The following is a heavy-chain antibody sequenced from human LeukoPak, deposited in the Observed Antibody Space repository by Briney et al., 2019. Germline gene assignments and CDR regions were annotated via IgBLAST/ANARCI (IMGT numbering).Heavy chain of an antibody. CDR2: IYSGGST. V-gene: IGHV3-66*01. J-gene: IGHJ4*02. D-gene: IGHD3-16*01. Sequence: GGSLRLSCAASGFTFDDYGMSWVRQAPGKGLEWVSLIYSGGSTYYADSVKGRFTISRDNSKNTLYLQMNSLRAEDTAVYYCARETAAVWGSLDYWGQGTLVTVSS. CDR3: ARETAAVWGSLDY. CDR1: GFTFDDYG.